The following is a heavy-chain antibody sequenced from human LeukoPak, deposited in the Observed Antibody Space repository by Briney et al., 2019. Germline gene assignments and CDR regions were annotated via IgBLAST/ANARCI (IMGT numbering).Heavy chain of an antibody. V-gene: IGHV4-59*01. CDR3: ARGSSGWDRYDY. CDR1: GGSISSYY. CDR2: IYYSGST. D-gene: IGHD6-19*01. J-gene: IGHJ4*02. Sequence: SETLSLTCTVSGGSISSYYWSWIRQPPGKGLEWIGYIYYSGSTNYNPSLESRVTISVDTSKNQFSLKLSSVTAADAALYYCARGSSGWDRYDYWGQGTPVTVSS.